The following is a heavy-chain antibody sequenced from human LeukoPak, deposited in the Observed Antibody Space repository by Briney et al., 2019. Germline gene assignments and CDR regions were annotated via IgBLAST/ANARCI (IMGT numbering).Heavy chain of an antibody. CDR3: ARDRCSSTSCCEYFQH. CDR1: GYTFTSYD. Sequence: ASVKVSCKASGYTFTSYDINWVRQATGQGLEWMGWMNPNSGNTGYAQKFQGRVTITRNTSISTAYMELSSLRSEDTAVYYCARDRCSSTSCCEYFQHWGQGTLVTVSS. J-gene: IGHJ1*01. CDR2: MNPNSGNT. D-gene: IGHD2-2*01. V-gene: IGHV1-8*03.